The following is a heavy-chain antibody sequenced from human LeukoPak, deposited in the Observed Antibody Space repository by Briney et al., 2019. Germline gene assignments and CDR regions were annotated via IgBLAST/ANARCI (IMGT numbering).Heavy chain of an antibody. CDR2: IYYSGST. V-gene: IGHV4-59*01. J-gene: IGHJ4*02. CDR1: GGSISSYY. D-gene: IGHD5-12*01. CDR3: AREGGYDWGGYFDY. Sequence: SETLSLTCTFSGGSISSYYWSWIRQPPGKGLEWIGYIYYSGSTNYNPSLKSRVTISVDTSKNQFSLKLSSVTAADTAVYYCAREGGYDWGGYFDYWGQGTLVTVSS.